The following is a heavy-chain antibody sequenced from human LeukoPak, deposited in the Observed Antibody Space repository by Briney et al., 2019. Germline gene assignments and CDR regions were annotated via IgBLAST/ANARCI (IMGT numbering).Heavy chain of an antibody. J-gene: IGHJ4*02. Sequence: GGSLRLSCGASGFTFSNYAMSWVRQAPGKGLEWVSAISGSGGGTYYVDSVKGRFTISRDNSKNTLYLQMNSLRAEDTAVYYCAKYPLKERWPRDCSSSTCYTHYFDYWGQGTLVTVSS. CDR2: ISGSGGGT. CDR3: AKYPLKERWPRDCSSSTCYTHYFDY. V-gene: IGHV3-23*01. CDR1: GFTFSNYA. D-gene: IGHD2-2*02.